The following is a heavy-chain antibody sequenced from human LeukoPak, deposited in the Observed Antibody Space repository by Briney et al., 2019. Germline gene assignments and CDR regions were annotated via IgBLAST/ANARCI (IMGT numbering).Heavy chain of an antibody. Sequence: EASETLSLTCAVYGGSFSGYYWGWIRQPPGKGLEWIGEINHSGSTNYNPSLKSRVTISVDTSKNQFSLKLSSVTAADTAVYYCARDSRRITIFGVVIGNWFDPWGQGTLVTVSS. CDR2: INHSGST. CDR3: ARDSRRITIFGVVIGNWFDP. D-gene: IGHD3-3*01. CDR1: GGSFSGYY. J-gene: IGHJ5*02. V-gene: IGHV4-34*01.